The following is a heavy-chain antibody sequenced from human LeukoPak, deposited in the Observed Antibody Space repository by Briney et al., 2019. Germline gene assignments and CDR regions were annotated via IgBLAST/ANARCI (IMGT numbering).Heavy chain of an antibody. CDR1: GFTFSSYS. CDR3: AREGGSEAFDI. J-gene: IGHJ3*02. V-gene: IGHV3-21*01. Sequence: KPGGSLRLSCAASGFTFSSYSMNWARQAPGKGLEWVSSISSSSSYIYYADSVKGRFTISRDNAKNSLYLQMNSLRAEDTAVYYCAREGGSEAFDIWDQGTMVTVSS. CDR2: ISSSSSYI. D-gene: IGHD3-16*01.